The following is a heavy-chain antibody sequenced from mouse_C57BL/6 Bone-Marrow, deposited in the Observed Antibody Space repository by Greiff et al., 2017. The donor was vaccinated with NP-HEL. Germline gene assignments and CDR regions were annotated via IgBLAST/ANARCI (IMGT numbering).Heavy chain of an antibody. Sequence: EVQLQQSGPELVKPGASVKISCKASGYTFTDYYMNWVKQSHGKSLEWIGDINPNNGGTSYNQKFKGKATLTVDKSSSTAYMELRSLTSEDSAVYYCALSTMATDFDYWGQGTTLTVSS. D-gene: IGHD2-13*01. V-gene: IGHV1-26*01. CDR3: ALSTMATDFDY. CDR2: INPNNGGT. J-gene: IGHJ2*01. CDR1: GYTFTDYY.